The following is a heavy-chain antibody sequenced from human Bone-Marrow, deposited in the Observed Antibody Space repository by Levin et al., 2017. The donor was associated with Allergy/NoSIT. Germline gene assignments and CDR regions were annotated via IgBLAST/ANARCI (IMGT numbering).Heavy chain of an antibody. CDR1: ESTFSDYW. V-gene: IGHV3-7*01. Sequence: PGGSLRLSCAASESTFSDYWMSWVRQAPGKGLEWVANIGQDGGEKYYAHSVRGRFTISRDNARNSLSLQMNSLRAEDTAVYYCARVAAPNIYYYYGMDVWGRGTTVTVSS. D-gene: IGHD6-6*01. CDR3: ARVAAPNIYYYYGMDV. J-gene: IGHJ6*02. CDR2: IGQDGGEK.